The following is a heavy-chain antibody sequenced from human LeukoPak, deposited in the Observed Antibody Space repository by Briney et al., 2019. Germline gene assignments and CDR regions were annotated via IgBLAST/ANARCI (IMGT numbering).Heavy chain of an antibody. V-gene: IGHV1-2*02. CDR2: INPNSGGT. D-gene: IGHD3-10*01. J-gene: IGHJ5*02. CDR3: ARLYGSGSYGEYNWFDP. Sequence: ASVRVSCTASGYTFTGYYMQRVRQAPGQGLEWMGWINPNSGGTNDAQKFQGRVTMTRETSISTAYMELSRMRSDDTAVYYCARLYGSGSYGEYNWFDPWGQGTLVTVSS. CDR1: GYTFTGYY.